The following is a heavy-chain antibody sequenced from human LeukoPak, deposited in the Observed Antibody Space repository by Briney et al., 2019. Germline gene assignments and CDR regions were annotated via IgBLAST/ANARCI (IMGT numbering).Heavy chain of an antibody. J-gene: IGHJ6*03. CDR3: ARARIAAADVFYYYYMDV. CDR2: IIPILGIA. Sequence: SVKVSCKASGGTFSTYTISWVRQAPGQGLEWMGRIIPILGIANYAQKFQGRVTITADKSTSTAYMELSSLRSEDTAVYYCARARIAAADVFYYYYMDVWGKGTTVTVSS. V-gene: IGHV1-69*02. CDR1: GGTFSTYT. D-gene: IGHD6-13*01.